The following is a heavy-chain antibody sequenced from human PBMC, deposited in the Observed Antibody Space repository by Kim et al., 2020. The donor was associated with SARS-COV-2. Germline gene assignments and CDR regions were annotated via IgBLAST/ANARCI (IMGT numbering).Heavy chain of an antibody. Sequence: QKFQGRAAITRDTSAGTAYMELSSLRSEDTAVYYCAGAEAVEWLPSHFDYWGQGTLVTVSS. V-gene: IGHV1-3*01. D-gene: IGHD3-3*01. CDR3: AGAEAVEWLPSHFDY. J-gene: IGHJ4*02.